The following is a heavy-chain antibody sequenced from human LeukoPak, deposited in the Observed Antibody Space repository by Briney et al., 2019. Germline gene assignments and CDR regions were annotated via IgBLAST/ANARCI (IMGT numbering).Heavy chain of an antibody. Sequence: GGSLRLSCAASGFTFISYAMSWIRQAPGKGLEWVSYISSSGSTIYYADSVKGRFTISRDNAKNSLYLQMNSLRAEDTAVYYCARPEGDYPYYFDYWGQGTLVTVSS. V-gene: IGHV3-11*04. CDR2: ISSSGSTI. CDR1: GFTFISYA. CDR3: ARPEGDYPYYFDY. J-gene: IGHJ4*02. D-gene: IGHD4-17*01.